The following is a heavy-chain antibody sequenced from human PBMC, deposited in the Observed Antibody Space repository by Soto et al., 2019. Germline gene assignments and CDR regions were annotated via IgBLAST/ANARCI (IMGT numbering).Heavy chain of an antibody. J-gene: IGHJ4*02. V-gene: IGHV1-18*01. Sequence: QVQLVQSGAEVKKPGASVKVSCKASGYTFTSYGISWVRQVPGQGLEWMGWISAYNGNTNYAQKFQGRVTMTTDTSTTKAYMELRSLRSDGPAVYYCARAPRDGYNYVLPWGQGTLVIVSS. CDR3: ARAPRDGYNYVLP. D-gene: IGHD5-12*01. CDR2: ISAYNGNT. CDR1: GYTFTSYG.